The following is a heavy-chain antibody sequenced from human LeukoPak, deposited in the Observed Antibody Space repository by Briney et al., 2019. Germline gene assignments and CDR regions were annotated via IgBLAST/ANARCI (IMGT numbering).Heavy chain of an antibody. CDR1: GGPISSYY. CDR2: FYISGST. CDR3: ARGIGYIGWFDP. D-gene: IGHD5-24*01. Sequence: SETLSLTCTVSGGPISSYYWSWVRQPAGKGLGWVGRFYISGSTNYSPSLKSRVTMSVDTSKNQFSLKLSSVTAADTAVYYCARGIGYIGWFDPWGQGPLVTVSS. V-gene: IGHV4-4*07. J-gene: IGHJ5*02.